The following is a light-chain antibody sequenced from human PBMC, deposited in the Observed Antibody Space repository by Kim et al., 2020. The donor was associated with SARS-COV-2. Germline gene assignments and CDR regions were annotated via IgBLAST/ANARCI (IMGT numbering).Light chain of an antibody. V-gene: IGLV3-1*01. CDR2: QDS. J-gene: IGLJ2*01. CDR1: KLGDKY. CDR3: QAWDSSTAVV. Sequence: VAPGQTSSITCAGDKLGDKYACWYQQKPGQSPVLVIYQDSKRPSGIPERFSGSNSGNTATLTISGTQAMDEADYYCQAWDSSTAVVFGGGTQLTVL.